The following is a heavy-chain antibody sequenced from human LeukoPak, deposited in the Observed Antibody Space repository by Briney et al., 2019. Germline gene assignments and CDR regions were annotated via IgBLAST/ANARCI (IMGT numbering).Heavy chain of an antibody. V-gene: IGHV3-53*01. CDR2: IYSGGST. CDR1: GFTVSSNY. Sequence: GGSLRLSCAASGFTVSSNYMSWVRQAPGKGLEWVSVIYSGGSTYYADSVRGRFTISRDNSKKTLYLQMNSLRGDDTAMYYCATDGAHYDIDSWGRGTLVTVSS. D-gene: IGHD3-3*01. J-gene: IGHJ5*01. CDR3: ATDGAHYDIDS.